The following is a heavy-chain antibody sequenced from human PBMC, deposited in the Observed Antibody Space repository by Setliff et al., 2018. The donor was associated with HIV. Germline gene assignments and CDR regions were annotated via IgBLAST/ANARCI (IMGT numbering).Heavy chain of an antibody. CDR1: GFTFSSYP. Sequence: PGESLKISCAGSGFTFSSYPMHWVRQAPGKGLEWVALVSHDGSYKYYADSVQGRFTISRDNSKNTLSLQMNSLRAGDTAVYYCARDLKFGSSGHYYYYMDIWGKGTTVTVSS. J-gene: IGHJ6*03. V-gene: IGHV3-30*04. CDR2: VSHDGSYK. D-gene: IGHD6-6*01. CDR3: ARDLKFGSSGHYYYYMDI.